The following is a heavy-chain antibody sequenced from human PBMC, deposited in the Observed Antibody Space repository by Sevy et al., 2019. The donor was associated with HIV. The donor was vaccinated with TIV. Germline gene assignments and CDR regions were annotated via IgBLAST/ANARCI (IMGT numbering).Heavy chain of an antibody. V-gene: IGHV3-48*01. CDR2: ISSSTSTI. D-gene: IGHD2-21*02. J-gene: IGHJ4*02. Sequence: GVSLRLSCAASGFTFSTYSMTWVRQAPGKGLEWISYISSSTSTIYYADSVKGRFTISRDNAKNSLYLQMDSLRAEDTAVYYCATRDMSWRYYFDYWGQGTLVTVSS. CDR3: ATRDMSWRYYFDY. CDR1: GFTFSTYS.